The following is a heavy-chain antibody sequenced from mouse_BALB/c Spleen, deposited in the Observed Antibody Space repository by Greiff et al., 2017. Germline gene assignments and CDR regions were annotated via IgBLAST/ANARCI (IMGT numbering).Heavy chain of an antibody. V-gene: IGHV5-4*02. CDR3: ARDYDYDVEAWFAY. CDR1: GFTFSDYY. D-gene: IGHD2-4*01. Sequence: EVKVVESGGGLVKPGGSLKLSCAASGFTFSDYYMYWVRQTPEKRLEWVATISDGGSYTYYPDSVKGRFTISRDNAKNNLYLQMSSLKSEDTAMYYCARDYDYDVEAWFAYWGQGTLVTVSA. CDR2: ISDGGSYT. J-gene: IGHJ3*01.